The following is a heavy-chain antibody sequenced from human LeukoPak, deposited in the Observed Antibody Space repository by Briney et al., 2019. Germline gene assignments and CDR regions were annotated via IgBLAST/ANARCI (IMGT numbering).Heavy chain of an antibody. CDR3: ARVAGGGSSSSEDYDILTGYYTSEGGFDY. J-gene: IGHJ4*02. V-gene: IGHV4-39*07. CDR1: GGSISSSSYY. D-gene: IGHD3-9*01. CDR2: IYYSGST. Sequence: SETLSLTCTVSGGSISSSSYYWGWIRQPPGKGLEWIGSIYYSGSTYYNPSLKSRVTISVDTSKNQFSLKLSSVTAADTALYYCARVAGGGSSSSEDYDILTGYYTSEGGFDYWGQGTLVTVSS.